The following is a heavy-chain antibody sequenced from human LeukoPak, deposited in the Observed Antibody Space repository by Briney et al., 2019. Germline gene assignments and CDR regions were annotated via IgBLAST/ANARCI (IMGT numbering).Heavy chain of an antibody. V-gene: IGHV3-33*01. CDR2: VWYDGSKK. CDR1: GFTFSSYG. D-gene: IGHD2-21*01. Sequence: GGSLRLSCAASGFTFSSYGMHWVRQGPGKGLEWVAVVWYDGSKKYYADSVKGRFTISRDSSKKTLYLQMDSLRVEDTAVYYCTRDAGLCVHDYWGQGTLVTVSS. CDR3: TRDAGLCVHDY. J-gene: IGHJ4*02.